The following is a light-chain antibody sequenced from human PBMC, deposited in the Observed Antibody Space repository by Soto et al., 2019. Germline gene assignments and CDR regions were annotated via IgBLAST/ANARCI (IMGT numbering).Light chain of an antibody. CDR3: GSFTSAGYV. V-gene: IGLV2-14*03. J-gene: IGLJ1*01. Sequence: QSVLTQPASVSGSPGQSITISCIGTSSDVGGYNYVSWYQQHPGKAPKLMIYDVGTRPPGVSSRFSGSKSDNTASLTISGLQAEDEAGYYCGSFTSAGYVFGTGTKLPVL. CDR2: DVG. CDR1: SSDVGGYNY.